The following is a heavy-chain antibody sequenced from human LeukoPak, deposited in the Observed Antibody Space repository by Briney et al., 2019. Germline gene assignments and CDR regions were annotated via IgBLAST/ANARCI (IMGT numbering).Heavy chain of an antibody. CDR2: IYYSGGT. CDR3: AREEVPHGFDI. Sequence: SETLSITCTVSGGSISTYYWSWIRQPPGKGLEYIGYIYYSGGTDYNPSLKSRVTMSLDTSKNQFSLKLSSVTAADTAVYYCAREEVPHGFDIWGQGTMVTVSS. CDR1: GGSISTYY. V-gene: IGHV4-59*01. J-gene: IGHJ3*02.